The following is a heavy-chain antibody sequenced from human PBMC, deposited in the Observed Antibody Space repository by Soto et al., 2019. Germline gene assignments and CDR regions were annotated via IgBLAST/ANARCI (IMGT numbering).Heavy chain of an antibody. CDR2: INWNGGSI. J-gene: IGHJ4*02. V-gene: IGHV3-9*01. CDR1: GFTFDDYA. CDR3: AKGFRRFDYFDY. Sequence: GGSLRLSCAASGFTFDDYAMHWVRQAPGKGLEWVSGINWNGGSIGYADSVKGRFTISRDNAKNSLYLQMDSLRAEDTALYYCAKGFRRFDYFDYWGQGTLVTVSS.